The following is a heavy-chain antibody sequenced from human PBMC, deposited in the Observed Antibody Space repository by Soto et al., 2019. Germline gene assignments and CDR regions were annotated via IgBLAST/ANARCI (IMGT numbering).Heavy chain of an antibody. J-gene: IGHJ4*02. CDR1: GFTFSSYG. CDR2: ISYDGSNK. V-gene: IGHV3-30*18. Sequence: PGGSLRLSCAASGFTFSSYGMHWVRQAPGKGLEWVAVISYDGSNKYYADSVKGRFTISRDNSKNTLYLQMNSLRAEDTAVYYCAKGRWNYPIDYWGQGTLVTVSS. CDR3: AKGRWNYPIDY. D-gene: IGHD1-7*01.